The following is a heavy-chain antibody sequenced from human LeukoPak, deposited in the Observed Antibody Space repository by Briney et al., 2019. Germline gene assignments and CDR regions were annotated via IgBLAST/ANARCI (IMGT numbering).Heavy chain of an antibody. V-gene: IGHV3-23*01. D-gene: IGHD1-26*01. Sequence: GGSLRLSCAASGFPFSVYSMTWVRQAPGKGLEWVSTVTRSGASTYYADSVKGRFTISRDNSMNTLSLQMTSLRAEDTAVYYCAKTMGAIDHDYWGQGTLVTVSS. CDR2: VTRSGAST. CDR3: AKTMGAIDHDY. J-gene: IGHJ4*02. CDR1: GFPFSVYS.